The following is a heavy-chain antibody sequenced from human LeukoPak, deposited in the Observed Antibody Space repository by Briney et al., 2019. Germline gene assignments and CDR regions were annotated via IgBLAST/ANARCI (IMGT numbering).Heavy chain of an antibody. CDR1: GDSLSNNTTT. CDR3: ARDLSSYWYDHFDS. J-gene: IGHJ4*02. Sequence: SQTLSLTCAISGDSLSNNTTTWNWIRQSPSRGLEWLGRTYYRSKWYSDYAVSVRGRITINPDTSKNQFSLQLNSVTPEDTAVYYCARDLSSYWYDHFDSWGQGTLVTVSS. D-gene: IGHD6-13*01. CDR2: TYYRSKWYS. V-gene: IGHV6-1*01.